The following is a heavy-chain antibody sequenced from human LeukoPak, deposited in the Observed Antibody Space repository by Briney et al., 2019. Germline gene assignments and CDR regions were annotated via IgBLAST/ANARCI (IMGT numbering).Heavy chain of an antibody. V-gene: IGHV1-8*01. J-gene: IGHJ6*02. Sequence: ASVKVSCKASGYTFTSYDINWVRQATGQGLEWMGWMNPSSGNTGYAQKFQGRVTMTRNTSISTAYMELSSLRSEDTAVYYCARVGGKLWFGTVGYYYYGMDVWGQGTTVTVSS. D-gene: IGHD3-10*01. CDR1: GYTFTSYD. CDR2: MNPSSGNT. CDR3: ARVGGKLWFGTVGYYYYGMDV.